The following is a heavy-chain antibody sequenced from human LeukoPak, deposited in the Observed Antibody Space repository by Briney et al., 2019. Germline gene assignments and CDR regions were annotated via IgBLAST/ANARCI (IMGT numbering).Heavy chain of an antibody. CDR1: GFTFSGYA. CDR2: ISSTGGTI. D-gene: IGHD4-17*01. J-gene: IGHJ4*02. Sequence: GGSLRLSCAASGFTFSGYAMNWVRQAPGRGLEWLSHISSTGGTIYYADSVKGRLTVSRDNAKNSLYLQMNSLRAEDTAVYFCAKSDPYGDSLIEIWGQGALVTVSS. CDR3: AKSDPYGDSLIEI. V-gene: IGHV3-48*03.